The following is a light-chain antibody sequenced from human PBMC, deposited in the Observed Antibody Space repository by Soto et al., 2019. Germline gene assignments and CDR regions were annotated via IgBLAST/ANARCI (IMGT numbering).Light chain of an antibody. Sequence: QAVVTQPPSVSAAPGQKVTISCSGSSSNIGNNYVSWYQQLPGTAPKLLIYDNNKRPSGIPDRFSGSKSGTSATLGITGLQTGGEADYYCGTWDSSMSAYVFGTGTKVTVL. CDR2: DNN. CDR1: SSNIGNNY. J-gene: IGLJ1*01. V-gene: IGLV1-51*01. CDR3: GTWDSSMSAYV.